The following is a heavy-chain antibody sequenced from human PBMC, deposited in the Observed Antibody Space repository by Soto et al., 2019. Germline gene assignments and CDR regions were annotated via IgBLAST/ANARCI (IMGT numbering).Heavy chain of an antibody. CDR1: GDSVSSNSAA. V-gene: IGHV6-1*01. CDR3: ARSLAVAGLRDANWFDP. CDR2: TYYRSKWYN. D-gene: IGHD6-19*01. J-gene: IGHJ5*02. Sequence: SPTLSLTCAISGDSVSSNSAAWNWIRQSPSRGLEWLGRTYYRSKWYNDYAVSVKSRITINPDTSKNQFSLQLNSVTPEDTAVYYCARSLAVAGLRDANWFDPWGQGTLVTVSS.